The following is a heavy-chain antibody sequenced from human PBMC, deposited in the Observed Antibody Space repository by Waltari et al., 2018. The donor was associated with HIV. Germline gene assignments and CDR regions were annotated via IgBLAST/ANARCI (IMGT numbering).Heavy chain of an antibody. CDR3: AVEEYYDTLTGPSRGMDV. CDR2: INPYSGVT. J-gene: IGHJ6*02. V-gene: IGHV1-2*02. Sequence: QVQLLLPGAAVKKPGASVTVPCKASGPTFTASYTNLARQAPGRGLAWMGWINPYSGVTNYAQKFQGSVTMTRDTSISTAYMELSRLRSDDTAVYYCAVEEYYDTLTGPSRGMDVWGQGTTVTVSS. D-gene: IGHD3-9*01. CDR1: GPTFTASY.